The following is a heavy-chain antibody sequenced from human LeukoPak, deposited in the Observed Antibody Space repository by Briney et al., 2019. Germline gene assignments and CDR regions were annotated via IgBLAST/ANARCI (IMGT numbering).Heavy chain of an antibody. CDR2: IIPIFGTA. CDR1: GGTFSSYA. Sequence: SVKVSCKASGGTFSSYAISWVRQAPGQGLEWMGGIIPIFGTANYAQKFQGRVTITTDESASTAYMELSSLRSEDTAVYYCARDKGFGELLGGGGYYYYMDVWGKGTTVTVSS. V-gene: IGHV1-69*05. J-gene: IGHJ6*03. CDR3: ARDKGFGELLGGGGYYYYMDV. D-gene: IGHD3-10*01.